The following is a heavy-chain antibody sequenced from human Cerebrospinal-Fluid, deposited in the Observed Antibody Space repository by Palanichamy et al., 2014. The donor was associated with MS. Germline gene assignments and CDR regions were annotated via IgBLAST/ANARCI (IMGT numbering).Heavy chain of an antibody. CDR1: GGSISSGSYY. J-gene: IGHJ4*02. D-gene: IGHD4-11*01. CDR3: ARSEFSNTVDY. V-gene: IGHV4-39*01. Sequence: QLQLQESGPGLVKPSETLSLTCTVSGGSISSGSYYWVWIRQPPGKGLEWIGSLYSSGSTYYNPSLKSRVTISVDTSKNQFSLNLNSVTAADTAVYYCARSEFSNTVDYRGQGTLVTVSS. CDR2: LYSSGST.